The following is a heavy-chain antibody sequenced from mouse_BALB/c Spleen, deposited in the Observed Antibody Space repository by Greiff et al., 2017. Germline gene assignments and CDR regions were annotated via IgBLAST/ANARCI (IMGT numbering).Heavy chain of an antibody. J-gene: IGHJ3*01. V-gene: IGHV14-3*02. CDR1: GFNIKDTY. Sequence: VQLQQSGAELVKPGASVKLSCTASGFNIKDTYMHWVKQRPEQGLEWIGRIDPANGNTKYDPKFQGKATITADTSSNTAYLQLSSLTSEDTAVYYCAIWEVTTWFAYWGRGTLVTVSA. CDR3: AIWEVTTWFAY. D-gene: IGHD2-1*01. CDR2: IDPANGNT.